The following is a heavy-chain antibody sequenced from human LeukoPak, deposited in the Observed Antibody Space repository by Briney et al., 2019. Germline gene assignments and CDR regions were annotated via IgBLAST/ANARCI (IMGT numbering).Heavy chain of an antibody. D-gene: IGHD5-24*01. J-gene: IGHJ4*02. Sequence: PSETLSLTCAVYGGSFSGYYWSWIRQPPGKGLEWIGEINHSGSTNYNPSLKSRVTISVDTSKNQFSLKLSSVTAADTAVYYCARSRIRRDGYNWSGPAGYWGQGTLVTVSS. CDR3: ARSRIRRDGYNWSGPAGY. CDR1: GGSFSGYY. CDR2: INHSGST. V-gene: IGHV4-34*01.